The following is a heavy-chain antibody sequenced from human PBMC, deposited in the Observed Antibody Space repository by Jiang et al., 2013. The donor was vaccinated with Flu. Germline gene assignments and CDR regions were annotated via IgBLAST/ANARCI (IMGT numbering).Heavy chain of an antibody. CDR1: SINSGDYY. CDR3: AAATSVTMWAFDI. D-gene: IGHD3-10*02. V-gene: IGHV4-30-4*01. CDR2: SITVQPP. J-gene: IGHJ3*02. Sequence: SINSGDYYWTWIRQPPREGPGVHGVRSITVQPPTTRRPPTSRLTISIDTSKNQFSLHLTSVTAADTAVYYCAAATSVTMWAFDIWGQGTMVSVSS.